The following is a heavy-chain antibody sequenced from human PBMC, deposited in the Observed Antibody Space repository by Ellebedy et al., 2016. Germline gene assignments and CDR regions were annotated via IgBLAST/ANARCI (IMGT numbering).Heavy chain of an antibody. V-gene: IGHV3-23*01. D-gene: IGHD1-1*01. CDR3: ARARAERQDWFDP. CDR1: GFTFSSYT. Sequence: GGSLRLSXAASGFTFSSYTMRWVRQAPGKGLEWVSDISGSGGSTYYADSVKGRFTISRDNSKNTLYLQMNSLRAEDTAVYYCARARAERQDWFDPWGQGTLVTVSS. J-gene: IGHJ5*02. CDR2: ISGSGGST.